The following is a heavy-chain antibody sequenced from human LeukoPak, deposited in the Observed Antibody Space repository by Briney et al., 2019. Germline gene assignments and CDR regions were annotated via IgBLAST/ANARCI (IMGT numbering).Heavy chain of an antibody. V-gene: IGHV1-24*01. J-gene: IGHJ4*02. Sequence: RASVKVSCKVSGYTLTELSMHWVRQAPGKGLEWMGGFDPEDGETIYAQKFQGRVTMTGNTSITTAYMDLSSLRSEDTAVYYCARGLSAHRYLDTSAAYYWGQGTLITVSS. CDR2: FDPEDGET. CDR1: GYTLTELS. D-gene: IGHD3-22*01. CDR3: ARGLSAHRYLDTSAAYY.